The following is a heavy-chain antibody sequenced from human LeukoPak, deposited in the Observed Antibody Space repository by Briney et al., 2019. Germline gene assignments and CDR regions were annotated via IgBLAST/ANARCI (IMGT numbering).Heavy chain of an antibody. CDR2: ISGSGGST. J-gene: IGHJ4*02. CDR1: GFTFSSYA. V-gene: IGHV3-23*01. D-gene: IGHD3-22*01. CDR3: AKDLADYYDSSGYVRYFDY. Sequence: GGSLRLSCAASGFTFSSYAMSWVRQAPGKGLEWVSAISGSGGSTYYADSVKGRFTISRDNSKNTLYLQMNSLRAEDTAVYYCAKDLADYYDSSGYVRYFDYWGQGTLVTVSS.